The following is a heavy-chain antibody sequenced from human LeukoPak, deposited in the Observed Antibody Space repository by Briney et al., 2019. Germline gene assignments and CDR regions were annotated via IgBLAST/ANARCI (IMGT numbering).Heavy chain of an antibody. D-gene: IGHD3-3*01. J-gene: IGHJ4*02. Sequence: ASVKVSCKASGYTFTSYGISWVRQAPGQGIKWMGWISAYNGNTNYAQKLQGRVTMTTDTSTSTAYMELRSLGSDDTAVYYCARADYDFWSGYSASRYWGQGTLVTVSS. CDR3: ARADYDFWSGYSASRY. V-gene: IGHV1-18*01. CDR2: ISAYNGNT. CDR1: GYTFTSYG.